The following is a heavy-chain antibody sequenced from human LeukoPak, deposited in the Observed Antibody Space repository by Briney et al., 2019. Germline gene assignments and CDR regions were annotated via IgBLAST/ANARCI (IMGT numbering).Heavy chain of an antibody. V-gene: IGHV4-59*01. CDR1: AGSISSYY. CDR3: ARVFNLVVPAAGGSRGAFDI. D-gene: IGHD2-2*01. Sequence: PSETLSPTCTVSAGSISSYYWSWIRQPPGKGLEWIGYIYYSGSTNYNPSLKSRVTISVDTPKNQFSLKLSSVTAADTAVYYCARVFNLVVPAAGGSRGAFDIWGQGTMVTVS. CDR2: IYYSGST. J-gene: IGHJ3*02.